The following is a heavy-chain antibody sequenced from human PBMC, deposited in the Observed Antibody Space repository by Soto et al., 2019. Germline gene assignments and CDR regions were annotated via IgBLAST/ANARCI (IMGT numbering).Heavy chain of an antibody. J-gene: IGHJ4*02. Sequence: KSSETLSLTCTVSGGSISSGGYYWSWIRQHPGKGLEWIGYIYYSGSTYYNPSLKSRVTISVDTSKNQFSLKLSSVTAADAAVYYCARFPLWQYQLLFWGQGTLVTVSS. CDR2: IYYSGST. V-gene: IGHV4-31*03. CDR1: GGSISSGGYY. D-gene: IGHD2-2*01. CDR3: ARFPLWQYQLLF.